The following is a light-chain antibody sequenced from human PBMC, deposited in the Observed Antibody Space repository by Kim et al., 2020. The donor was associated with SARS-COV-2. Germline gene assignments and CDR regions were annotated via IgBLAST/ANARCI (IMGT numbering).Light chain of an antibody. CDR2: GAS. J-gene: IGKJ3*01. CDR3: QQRSHWPLT. V-gene: IGKV3-11*01. Sequence: LSPGEKPPLSRRASESVSSYLAWYQHKPGQAPRLLMYGASYRASGIPARFSASGVGTDFTLTISSLEPEDFAVYYCQQRSHWPLTFGPGTKVDIK. CDR1: ESVSSY.